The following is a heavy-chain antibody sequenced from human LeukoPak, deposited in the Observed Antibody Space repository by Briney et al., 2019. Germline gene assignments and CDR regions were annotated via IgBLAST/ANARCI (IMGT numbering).Heavy chain of an antibody. CDR3: ARDRAGRYGGDFDY. CDR2: IKEDGREK. D-gene: IGHD1-26*01. V-gene: IGHV3-7*05. J-gene: IGHJ4*02. CDR1: GFAFSAYW. Sequence: GGSLRLSCVASGFAFSAYWMTWVRQAPGKGLEWVANIKEDGREKFYVDSVKGRFTISRDNAQNSLYLQMNSLRAAHTAVYYCARDRAGRYGGDFDYWGQGTLVTVSS.